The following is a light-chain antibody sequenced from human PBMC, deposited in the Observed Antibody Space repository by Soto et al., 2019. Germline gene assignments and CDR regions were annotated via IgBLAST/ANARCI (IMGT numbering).Light chain of an antibody. CDR1: QSVPYNY. V-gene: IGKV3-20*01. CDR3: QQYGASPRT. Sequence: EMVLTQSPGTLSLSPGETAALSCRASQSVPYNYLAWYQQKPGQVPRPLIYGASSRATGIPDRFSGCGSGTDFTLTIGRLEPEDFAVYYCQQYGASPRTFGPGTRVDIK. J-gene: IGKJ1*01. CDR2: GAS.